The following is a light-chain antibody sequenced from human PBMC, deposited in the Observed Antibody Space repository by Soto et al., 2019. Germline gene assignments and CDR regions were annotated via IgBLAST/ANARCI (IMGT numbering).Light chain of an antibody. CDR2: AAS. Sequence: DIQMTQSPSSLSASVGDRVTITCRASLSIISYLNWYQQKPGKAPKLLIYAASSLQRGVPSRFSGSGSLTYFTLTMSSLQPEDFVTYFCQQSYSTPYTFGQGTKLEIK. CDR3: QQSYSTPYT. J-gene: IGKJ2*01. CDR1: LSIISY. V-gene: IGKV1-39*01.